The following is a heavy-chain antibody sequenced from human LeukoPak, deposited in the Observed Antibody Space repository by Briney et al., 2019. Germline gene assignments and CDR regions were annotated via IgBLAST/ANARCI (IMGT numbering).Heavy chain of an antibody. J-gene: IGHJ6*03. CDR1: GYTFTGYY. D-gene: IGHD3-10*01. CDR3: ASSVVGGGYYMDV. V-gene: IGHV1-2*02. CDR2: INPNSGGT. Sequence: ASVKVSCKASGYTFTGYYMHWVRQAPGQGLEWMGWINPNSGGTNYAQKFQGRVTMTRDTSISTAYMELSRPRSDDTAVYYCASSVVGGGYYMDVWGKGTTVTVSS.